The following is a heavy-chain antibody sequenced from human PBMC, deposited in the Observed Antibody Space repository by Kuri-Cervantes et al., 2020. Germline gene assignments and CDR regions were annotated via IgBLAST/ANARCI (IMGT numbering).Heavy chain of an antibody. Sequence: SETLSLTCTVSGGSISSYYWSWIRQPPGKGLEWIGYIYYSGSTNYNPSLKSRVTISVDTSKNQFSLKLSSLRSEDTAVYYCASGPPYSSSLDAFDIWGQGTMVTVSS. V-gene: IGHV4-59*13. J-gene: IGHJ3*02. CDR1: GGSISSYY. D-gene: IGHD6-13*01. CDR3: ASGPPYSSSLDAFDI. CDR2: IYYSGST.